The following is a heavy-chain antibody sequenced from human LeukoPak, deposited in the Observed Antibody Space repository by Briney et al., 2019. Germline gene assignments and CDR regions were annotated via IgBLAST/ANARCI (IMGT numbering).Heavy chain of an antibody. CDR2: ISYDGSNK. J-gene: IGHJ6*02. V-gene: IGHV3-30*03. D-gene: IGHD3-10*01. CDR3: ARGLMAYYYGMDV. CDR1: GFTFSNAW. Sequence: GGSLRLSCAASGFTFSNAWMSWVRQAPGKGLEWVAVISYDGSNKYYADSVKGRFTISRDNSKNTLYLQMNSLRAEDTAVYYCARGLMAYYYGMDVWGQGTTVTVSS.